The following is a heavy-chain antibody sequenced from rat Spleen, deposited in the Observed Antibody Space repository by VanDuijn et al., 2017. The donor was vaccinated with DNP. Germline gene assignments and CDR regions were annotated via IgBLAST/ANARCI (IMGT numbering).Heavy chain of an antibody. Sequence: EVQLVESGGGLVQPGRSLKLSCAASGFTFSYYWMAWIRQVPGKGLEWIASITGGSGITSYPDSVKGRFTISRDDAKNTQYLQMDSLRSEDTATYYCARRFAYYYDGSYYYAMDAWGQGTSVTVSS. V-gene: IGHV5S13*01. CDR1: GFTFSYYW. CDR3: ARRFAYYYDGSYYYAMDA. D-gene: IGHD1-12*02. CDR2: ITGGSGIT. J-gene: IGHJ4*01.